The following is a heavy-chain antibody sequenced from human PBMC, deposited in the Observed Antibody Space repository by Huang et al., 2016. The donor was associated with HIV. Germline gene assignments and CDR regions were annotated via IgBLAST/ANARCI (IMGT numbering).Heavy chain of an antibody. V-gene: IGHV5-51*03. CDR1: RYNFAGYW. D-gene: IGHD2-15*01. CDR3: ARRRRGGFDI. J-gene: IGHJ3*02. Sequence: EVQLVQSGAEVKRPGESLKISCKGSRYNFAGYWIGWVRQMPGKGLEWRGSLYFDGSDARYSPSVQGQVTISADTSLYSSYLQWTSLRASDTAIFYCARRRRGGFDIWGQGTLVTVSS. CDR2: LYFDGSDA.